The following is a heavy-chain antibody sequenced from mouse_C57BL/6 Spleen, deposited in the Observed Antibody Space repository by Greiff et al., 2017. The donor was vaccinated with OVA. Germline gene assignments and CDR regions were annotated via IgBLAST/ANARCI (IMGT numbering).Heavy chain of an antibody. D-gene: IGHD2-1*01. CDR1: GYTFTDYY. Sequence: VQLHQSGPELVKPGASVKISCKASGYTFTDYYMNWVKQSHGKSLEWIGDINPNNGGTSYNQKFKGKATLTVDKSSSTAYMELRSLTSEDSAVYYCARDGNSYAMDYWGQGTSVTVSS. CDR3: ARDGNSYAMDY. J-gene: IGHJ4*01. V-gene: IGHV1-26*01. CDR2: INPNNGGT.